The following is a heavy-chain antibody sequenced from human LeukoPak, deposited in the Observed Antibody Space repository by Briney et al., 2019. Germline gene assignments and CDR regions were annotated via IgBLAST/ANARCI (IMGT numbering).Heavy chain of an antibody. CDR1: GGSISSYY. Sequence: SETLSLTCTVSGGSISSYYWSWIRQPPGKGLEWIGYIYYSGSTNYNPSLKSRVTISVDTSKNQLSLKLSSVTAADTAVYYCARGLDYGGNLDYWGQGTLVTVSS. V-gene: IGHV4-59*01. CDR3: ARGLDYGGNLDY. D-gene: IGHD4-23*01. J-gene: IGHJ4*02. CDR2: IYYSGST.